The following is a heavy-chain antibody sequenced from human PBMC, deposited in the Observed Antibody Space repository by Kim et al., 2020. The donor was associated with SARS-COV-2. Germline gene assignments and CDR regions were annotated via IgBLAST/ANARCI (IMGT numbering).Heavy chain of an antibody. J-gene: IGHJ5*02. CDR1: GGSISSYY. Sequence: SETLSLTCTVSGGSISSYYWSWIRQPPGKGLEWIGYIYYSGSTNYNPSLKSRVTISVDTSKNQFSLKLSSVTAADTAVYYCAGGAPLLWFGELLSWFDPWGQGTLVTVSS. CDR2: IYYSGST. D-gene: IGHD3-10*01. V-gene: IGHV4-59*01. CDR3: AGGAPLLWFGELLSWFDP.